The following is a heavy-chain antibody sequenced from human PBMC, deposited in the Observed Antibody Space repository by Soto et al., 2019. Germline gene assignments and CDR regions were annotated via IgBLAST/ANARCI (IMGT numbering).Heavy chain of an antibody. J-gene: IGHJ4*02. CDR2: INTDGSGT. V-gene: IGHV3-74*01. CDR3: ATVQWAGPDY. CDR1: GFTFSDYW. D-gene: IGHD6-19*01. Sequence: EVQLVESGGDLVQPGGSLRLSCAASGFTFSDYWMHWVRQVPGKGLVWVSRINTDGSGTSYADLVKGRFTISRDNAKNTLYLPMNSRSADGTAVYYGATVQWAGPDYGGQGTLVTVSS.